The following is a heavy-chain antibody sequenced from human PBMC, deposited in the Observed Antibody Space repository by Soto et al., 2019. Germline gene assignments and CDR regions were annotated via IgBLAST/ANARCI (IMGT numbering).Heavy chain of an antibody. D-gene: IGHD6-6*01. Sequence: GGSLRLSCAASGFTFSSYAMSWVRQAPGKGLEWVSAISGSGGSTYYADSVKGRFTISRDNSKNTLYLQMNSLRAEDTAVYYCAKDLPTAARRTLYYYYVMDVWGQGTTVTVSS. CDR2: ISGSGGST. J-gene: IGHJ6*02. CDR3: AKDLPTAARRTLYYYYVMDV. CDR1: GFTFSSYA. V-gene: IGHV3-23*01.